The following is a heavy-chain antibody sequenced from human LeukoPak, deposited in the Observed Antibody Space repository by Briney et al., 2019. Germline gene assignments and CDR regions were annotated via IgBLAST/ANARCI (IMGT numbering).Heavy chain of an antibody. CDR3: AREVVAAAGTVDY. V-gene: IGHV4-59*01. CDR1: GDSISGFY. CDR2: IYYSGST. D-gene: IGHD6-13*01. J-gene: IGHJ4*02. Sequence: SETGSLTCTVSGDSISGFYWSWFRQPPGKGLEWIGYIYYSGSTNYNPSLKSRVTISVDTSNNQFSLKLTSVTAADTAVYYCAREVVAAAGTVDYWGQGTLVTVSS.